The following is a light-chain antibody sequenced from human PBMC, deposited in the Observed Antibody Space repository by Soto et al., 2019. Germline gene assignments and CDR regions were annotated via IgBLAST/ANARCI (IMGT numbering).Light chain of an antibody. CDR2: DVS. CDR1: SSDVGDYNY. CDR3: SSYTSSSTLV. Sequence: QSALTQAASVSGAPGQALTISCTGTSSDVGDYNYVSWYQQHPGKAPKVMIYDVSNRPSGVSNRFSGSKSGNTASLTISGLQAGDEADYYCSSYTSSSTLVFGTGTKVTVL. J-gene: IGLJ1*01. V-gene: IGLV2-14*01.